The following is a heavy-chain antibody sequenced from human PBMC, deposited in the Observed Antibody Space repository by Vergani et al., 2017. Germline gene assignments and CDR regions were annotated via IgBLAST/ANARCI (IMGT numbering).Heavy chain of an antibody. D-gene: IGHD3-10*01. CDR1: GGTFSSYA. CDR2: IIPIFGTA. CDR3: AKDKMFVSVGHPYGFDAFEV. V-gene: IGHV1-69*01. Sequence: QVQLVQSGAEVKKPGSSVKVSCKASGGTFSSYAISWVRQAPGQGLEWMGGIIPIFGTANYAQKFQGRVTITADESTSTAYMELSSLRSEDTAIYYCAKDKMFVSVGHPYGFDAFEVWGQGTKVTVSS. J-gene: IGHJ3*01.